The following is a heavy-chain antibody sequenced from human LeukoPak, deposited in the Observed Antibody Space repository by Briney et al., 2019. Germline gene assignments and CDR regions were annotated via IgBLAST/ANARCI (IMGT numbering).Heavy chain of an antibody. V-gene: IGHV4-30-2*01. Sequence: SETLSLTCTVSGGSISSGGYYWSWIRQPPGKGLEWIGYIYHSGSTYYNPSLKSRVTISVDRSKNQFSLKLSSVTAADTAVYYCARARGVRGVIPPGGYYYYMDVWGKGTTVTVSS. J-gene: IGHJ6*03. CDR3: ARARGVRGVIPPGGYYYYMDV. CDR2: IYHSGST. CDR1: GGSISSGGYY. D-gene: IGHD3-10*01.